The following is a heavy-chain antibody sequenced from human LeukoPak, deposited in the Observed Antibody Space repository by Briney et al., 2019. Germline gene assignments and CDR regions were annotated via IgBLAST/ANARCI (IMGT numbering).Heavy chain of an antibody. V-gene: IGHV4-39*01. Sequence: KPSETLSLTCTVPGGSISSGSYFWIWIRQPPGMGLEWIGSINSRGSTYYNPSLKSRITISVDTSNNQFSLKLSSVTAADTALYYCARQIAVAGEWAFDIWGQGTMVTVSS. CDR2: INSRGST. CDR1: GGSISSGSYF. D-gene: IGHD6-19*01. CDR3: ARQIAVAGEWAFDI. J-gene: IGHJ3*02.